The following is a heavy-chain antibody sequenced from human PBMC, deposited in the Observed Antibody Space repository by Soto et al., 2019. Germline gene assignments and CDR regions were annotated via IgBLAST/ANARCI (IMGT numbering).Heavy chain of an antibody. V-gene: IGHV1-46*01. CDR3: ARDDWFGPNPRDVGVDV. J-gene: IGHJ6*02. CDR1: GNTFTTSTY. Sequence: QVQLVQSGAEVKKPGASVKVSCKASGNTFTTSTYIHWVRQAPGQGLEWMGLINPSGGSRSYAQKFQGRVPMTSDPPTSTDYMALSSLRSDDTAVYYCARDDWFGPNPRDVGVDVWGQGTTVTVSS. D-gene: IGHD3-10*01. CDR2: INPSGGSR.